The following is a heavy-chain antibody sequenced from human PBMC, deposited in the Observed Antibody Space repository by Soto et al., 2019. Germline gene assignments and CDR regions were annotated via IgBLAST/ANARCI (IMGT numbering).Heavy chain of an antibody. CDR1: GFTFGNYG. D-gene: IGHD2-15*01. Sequence: EVQLVESGGGLVQPGGSLSFSCPASGFTFGNYGLGWVRKPPGKGLGWVANIRGDGRATSFPDSVKARFTISRDNAQSSLYLQMNSLRAEDTAVYYCARDIVVLVGATEVSDYWGQGTLVTVSS. J-gene: IGHJ4*02. CDR3: ARDIVVLVGATEVSDY. V-gene: IGHV3-7*01. CDR2: IRGDGRAT.